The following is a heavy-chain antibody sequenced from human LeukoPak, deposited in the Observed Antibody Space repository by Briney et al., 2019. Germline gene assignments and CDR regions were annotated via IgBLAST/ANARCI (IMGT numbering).Heavy chain of an antibody. J-gene: IGHJ6*03. D-gene: IGHD6-19*01. Sequence: GRSLRLSCAASGLTFSDYYMSWIRQASGKGREWVSYISSSGSTIYYADSVKGRFTISRDNAKNSLHLQMNSLRAEDTAVYYCAREGSGWRYYYYYYMDVWGKGTTVTVSS. CDR1: GLTFSDYY. V-gene: IGHV3-11*01. CDR2: ISSSGSTI. CDR3: AREGSGWRYYYYYYMDV.